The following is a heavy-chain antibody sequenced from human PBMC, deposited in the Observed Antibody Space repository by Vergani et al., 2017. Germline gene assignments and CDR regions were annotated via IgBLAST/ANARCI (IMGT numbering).Heavy chain of an antibody. J-gene: IGHJ4*02. CDR3: TKGSRGYTGYFFDY. Sequence: EVQLLESGGDLVQPGGSLRLSCAASGFSFSGYAMSWVRQAPGKGLEWVSSVSGSSATPYYADSVKGRFIISRDNSKNTLHLQMNSLRADDTAVYYCTKGSRGYTGYFFDYWGQGTLATVSS. D-gene: IGHD5-12*01. CDR2: VSGSSATP. V-gene: IGHV3-23*01. CDR1: GFSFSGYA.